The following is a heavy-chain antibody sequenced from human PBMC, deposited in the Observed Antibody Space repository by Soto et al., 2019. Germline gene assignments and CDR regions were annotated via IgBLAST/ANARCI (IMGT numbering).Heavy chain of an antibody. J-gene: IGHJ3*02. V-gene: IGHV3-21*01. Sequence: EVQLVESGGGLVKPGGSLRLSCAASGFTFSSYSMNWVRQAPGKGLEWVSSISSSSSYIYYADSVKGRFTISRDNAKNSLYLQMNSLRAEDTAVYYCARDLVATEWWLDAFYIWGQGTMVTVSS. D-gene: IGHD5-12*01. CDR2: ISSSSSYI. CDR3: ARDLVATEWWLDAFYI. CDR1: GFTFSSYS.